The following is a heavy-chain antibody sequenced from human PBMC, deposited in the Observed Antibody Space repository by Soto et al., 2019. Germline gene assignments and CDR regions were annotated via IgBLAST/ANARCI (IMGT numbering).Heavy chain of an antibody. D-gene: IGHD3-16*01. J-gene: IGHJ6*01. CDR1: GFSVGDNY. CDR3: AKSSGRRHVFTFDFGLDV. V-gene: IGHV3-11*06. CDR2: SSSSGGYT. Sequence: QVQLVESGGGLVEPGGSLRLSCAASGFSVGDNYMTWIRQAPGKGLEWLSYSSSSGGYTNYAASVKGRFTISRDNAKNSLYLQMECRRAENTAVYFCAKSSGRRHVFTFDFGLDVWVQGTTVTVSS.